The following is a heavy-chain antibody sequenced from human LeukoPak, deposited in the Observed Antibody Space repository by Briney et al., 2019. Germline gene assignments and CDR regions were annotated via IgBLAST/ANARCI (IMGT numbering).Heavy chain of an antibody. CDR2: IYYSGST. CDR1: GGSISSSSYY. V-gene: IGHV4-39*07. CDR3: ARVQTPDTIRFNWFDP. D-gene: IGHD1-14*01. Sequence: SETLSLTCTVSGGSISSSSYYWGWIRQPPGKGLEWIGSIYYSGSTYYNPSLKSRVTISVDTSKNQFSLKLSSVTAADTAVYYCARVQTPDTIRFNWFDPWGQGTLVTVSS. J-gene: IGHJ5*02.